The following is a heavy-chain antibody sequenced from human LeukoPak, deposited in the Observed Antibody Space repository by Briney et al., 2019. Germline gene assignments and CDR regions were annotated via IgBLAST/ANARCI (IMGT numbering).Heavy chain of an antibody. V-gene: IGHV3-30*02. CDR2: IRYDGSNK. D-gene: IGHD3-22*01. J-gene: IGHJ4*02. CDR1: GFTFSSYG. CDR3: AKGGRYLYYYDSSGYFDY. Sequence: TGGSLRLSCAASGFTFSSYGMHWVRQAPGKGLEWVAFIRYDGSNKYYADSVKGRFTISRDNSKNTLYLQMNSLRAEDTAVYYCAKGGRYLYYYDSSGYFDYWGQGTLVTVSS.